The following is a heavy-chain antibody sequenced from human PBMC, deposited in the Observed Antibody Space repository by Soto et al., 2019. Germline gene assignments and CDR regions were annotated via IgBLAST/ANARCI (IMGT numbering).Heavy chain of an antibody. D-gene: IGHD3-3*01. CDR3: ARTYYDFWSGPQPASYYYGMDV. Sequence: SVKVSCKASGGTFSSYAISWVRQAPGQGLEWMGGIIPIFGTANYAQKFQGRVTITADTSTSTAYMELSSLRSEDTAVYYCARTYYDFWSGPQPASYYYGMDVWGQGTTVTVSS. V-gene: IGHV1-69*06. CDR2: IIPIFGTA. CDR1: GGTFSSYA. J-gene: IGHJ6*02.